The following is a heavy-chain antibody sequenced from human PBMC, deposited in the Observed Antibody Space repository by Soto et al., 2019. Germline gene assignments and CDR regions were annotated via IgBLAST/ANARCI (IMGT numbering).Heavy chain of an antibody. J-gene: IGHJ4*02. V-gene: IGHV3-23*01. Sequence: EVQLLESGGGLVQPGGSLRLSCAASGFTFSSYAMSWVRQAPGKGLEWVSAISGSGGSTYYADSVKCRFTISRDNSKNTLYLQMNSLRAEDTAVYYCAKWLGDGGLRSAFGYWGQGTLVTVSS. CDR1: GFTFSSYA. CDR3: AKWLGDGGLRSAFGY. D-gene: IGHD5-12*01. CDR2: ISGSGGST.